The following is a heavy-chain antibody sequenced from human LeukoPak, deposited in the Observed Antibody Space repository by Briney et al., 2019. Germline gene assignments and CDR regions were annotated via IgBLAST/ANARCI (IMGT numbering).Heavy chain of an antibody. CDR3: ARERSHGDRTGGIVDY. CDR2: IIPIFGTA. V-gene: IGHV1-69*01. J-gene: IGHJ4*02. Sequence: SVKVSCKASGGTLSSYAIGWVRQAPGQGLEWMGGIIPIFGTANYAQKFQGRVTITADESTSTAYMELSSLRSEDTAVYYCARERSHGDRTGGIVDYWGQGTLVTVSS. D-gene: IGHD4-17*01. CDR1: GGTLSSYA.